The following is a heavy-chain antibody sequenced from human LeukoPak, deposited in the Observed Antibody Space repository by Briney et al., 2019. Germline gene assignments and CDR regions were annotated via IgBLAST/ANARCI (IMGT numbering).Heavy chain of an antibody. D-gene: IGHD3-22*01. CDR3: ARLGGYDSSGSVN. V-gene: IGHV1-2*02. CDR1: GYTFTDYY. CDR2: INPNSGGT. Sequence: ASVKVSCKASGYTFTDYYIHWVRQAPGQGLEWMGWINPNSGGTNYAQKFQGRVTMTRDTSISTAYMELSRLRSDDTAVYYCARLGGYDSSGSVNWGQGTLVTVSS. J-gene: IGHJ4*02.